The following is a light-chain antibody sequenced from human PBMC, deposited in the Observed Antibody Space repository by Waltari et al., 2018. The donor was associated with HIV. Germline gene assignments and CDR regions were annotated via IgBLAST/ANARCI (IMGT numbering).Light chain of an antibody. J-gene: IGLJ3*02. CDR3: SSYTSSSTRV. V-gene: IGLV2-14*01. CDR2: EVS. CDR1: SSDVGGYNY. Sequence: QSALTQPASVSGSPGQSITISCTGTSSDVGGYNYVSWYQQHPGKAPQLMIYEVSNRPSGVSNRFSGLQAEDEADYYCSSYTSSSTRVFGGGTKLTVL.